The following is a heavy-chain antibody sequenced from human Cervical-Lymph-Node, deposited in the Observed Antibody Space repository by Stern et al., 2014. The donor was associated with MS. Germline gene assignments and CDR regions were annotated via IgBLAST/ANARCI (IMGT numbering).Heavy chain of an antibody. CDR1: GDNLSEIS. V-gene: IGHV1-24*01. D-gene: IGHD2-21*02. Sequence: VQLVQSGAEVKKPGASVKVSCKVYGDNLSEISMHWVRQAPGKGLEWMGGFDPQHGETLYAQKFQGRVTMAEDRSTDTAYMELSSLRSEDTAMYYCATHRGRVTYYYGMDVWGQGTTVTVSS. CDR2: FDPQHGET. J-gene: IGHJ6*02. CDR3: ATHRGRVTYYYGMDV.